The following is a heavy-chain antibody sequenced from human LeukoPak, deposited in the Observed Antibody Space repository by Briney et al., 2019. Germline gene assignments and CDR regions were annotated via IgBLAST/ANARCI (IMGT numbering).Heavy chain of an antibody. D-gene: IGHD3-16*01. J-gene: IGHJ4*02. CDR1: GFTFSNYW. CDR2: IKQDGSEK. Sequence: GGSLRLSCAASGFTFSNYWMSWVRQAPGKGLEWVANIKQDGSEKYYVDSVKGRFTISRDNAKNSLYLQMNSLRAEDTAVYYCARDHIGGSDYWGQGTLVTVSS. CDR3: ARDHIGGSDY. V-gene: IGHV3-7*01.